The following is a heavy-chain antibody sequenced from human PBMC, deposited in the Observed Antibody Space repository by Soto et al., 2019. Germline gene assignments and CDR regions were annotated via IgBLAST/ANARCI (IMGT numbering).Heavy chain of an antibody. Sequence: LSLTCTVSGGSISSGDYYWSWIRQPPGKGLEWIGYIYYSGSTYYNPSLKSRVTISVDTSKNQFSLKLSSVTAADTAVYYCARDRIVVVPADYYYYYGMDVWGQGTTVTSP. CDR3: ARDRIVVVPADYYYYYGMDV. CDR2: IYYSGST. D-gene: IGHD2-2*01. CDR1: GGSISSGDYY. V-gene: IGHV4-30-4*01. J-gene: IGHJ6*02.